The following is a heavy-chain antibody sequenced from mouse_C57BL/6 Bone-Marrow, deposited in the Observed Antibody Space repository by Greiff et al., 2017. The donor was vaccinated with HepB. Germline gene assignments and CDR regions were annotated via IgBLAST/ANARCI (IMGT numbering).Heavy chain of an antibody. CDR2: IHPSDSDT. CDR1: GYTFTSYW. V-gene: IGHV1-74*01. CDR3: AITTVVADWYVDV. Sequence: QVQLQQPGAELVKPGASVKVSCKASGYTFTSYWMHWVKQRPGQGLEWIGRIHPSDSDTNYNQKFKGKATLTVDKSSSTAYMQRSSLTSEDSAVYDCAITTVVADWYVDVWGTGTTVTVSS. J-gene: IGHJ1*03. D-gene: IGHD1-1*01.